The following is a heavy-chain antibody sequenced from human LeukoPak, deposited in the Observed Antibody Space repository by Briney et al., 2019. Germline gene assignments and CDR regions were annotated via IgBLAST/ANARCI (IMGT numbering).Heavy chain of an antibody. Sequence: ASVKVSCKTSGYTFTTYHINWVRQATGLGLEWLGWMNPYNGDRGYAQKFQRRLSITSDTSKSTAYMELSSLKSDDTAVYFCARTTSLTASGYDCWGQGTLVTVSS. CDR2: MNPYNGDR. CDR1: GYTFTTYH. J-gene: IGHJ4*02. CDR3: ARTTSLTASGYDC. V-gene: IGHV1-8*03. D-gene: IGHD4-17*01.